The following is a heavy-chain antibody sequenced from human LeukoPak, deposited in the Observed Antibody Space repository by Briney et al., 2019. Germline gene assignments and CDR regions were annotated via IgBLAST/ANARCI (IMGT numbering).Heavy chain of an antibody. D-gene: IGHD2-2*01. CDR1: GYSFSGYY. CDR2: IIPIFGTA. Sequence: SVKVSCKASGYSFSGYYMNWVRQAPGQGLEWMGGIIPIFGTANYAQKFQGRVTITADESTGTAYMELSSLRSEDTAVYYCAHASYVPAAMSEYFDYWGQGTLVTVSS. CDR3: AHASYVPAAMSEYFDY. V-gene: IGHV1-69*13. J-gene: IGHJ4*02.